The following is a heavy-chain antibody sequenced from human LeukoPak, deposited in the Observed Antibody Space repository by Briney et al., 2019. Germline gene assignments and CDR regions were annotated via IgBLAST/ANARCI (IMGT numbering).Heavy chain of an antibody. V-gene: IGHV4-59*11. CDR1: GVSINSPY. D-gene: IGHD3-3*01. CDR2: IYDSGSA. Sequence: PSATLSLTCTVSGVSINSPYWSWLRQPPGKGLESLGFIYDSGSANYRSSLESRVTMTLDTSKNQFSLKLNTVTAADTAVYCCARVLQNYYHLDVWGKGTTVTVSS. J-gene: IGHJ6*03. CDR3: ARVLQNYYHLDV.